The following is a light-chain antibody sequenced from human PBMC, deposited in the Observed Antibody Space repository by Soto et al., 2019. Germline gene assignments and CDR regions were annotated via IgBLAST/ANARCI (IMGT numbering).Light chain of an antibody. CDR2: EGT. V-gene: IGLV2-14*02. J-gene: IGLJ2*01. Sequence: SALTQPASVSGSPGQSITISCTGTSSDVGTYNLVSWYQQHPGRPPKLMIFEGTKRPSGVSNRFSGSKSGNTASLTISGLLAEDEADYYCSSYTGTSTLVVFGGGTKVTVL. CDR3: SSYTGTSTLVV. CDR1: SSDVGTYNL.